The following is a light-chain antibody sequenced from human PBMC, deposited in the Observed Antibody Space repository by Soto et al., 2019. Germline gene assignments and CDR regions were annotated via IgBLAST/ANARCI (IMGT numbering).Light chain of an antibody. CDR3: CSYAGSYTLV. V-gene: IGLV2-11*01. Sequence: QSALTQPRSVSGSPGQSVTISCTGTSSDVAAYDYVSWYQHHPGKAPKLMIYDVSKRPSGVPDRFSGSKSGNTASLTISGLQTEDEADYYCCSYAGSYTLVFGGGTKVTVL. J-gene: IGLJ2*01. CDR2: DVS. CDR1: SSDVAAYDY.